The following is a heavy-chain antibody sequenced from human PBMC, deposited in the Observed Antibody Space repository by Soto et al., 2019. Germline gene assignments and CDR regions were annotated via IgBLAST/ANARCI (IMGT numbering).Heavy chain of an antibody. CDR2: ISAYNGNT. D-gene: IGHD6-13*01. Sequence: ASVKVSCKASGYTFTSYGISWVRQAPGQGLEWMGWISAYNGNTNHAQKLQGRVTMTTDTSTSTAYMELRSLRSDDTAVYYCARVEQQLVASHSYGMDVWGQGTTVTVSS. V-gene: IGHV1-18*01. CDR3: ARVEQQLVASHSYGMDV. J-gene: IGHJ6*02. CDR1: GYTFTSYG.